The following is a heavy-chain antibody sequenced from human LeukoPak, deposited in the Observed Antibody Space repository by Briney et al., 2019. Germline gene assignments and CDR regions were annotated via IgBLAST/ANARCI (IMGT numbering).Heavy chain of an antibody. Sequence: SETLSLTCAVYGGSFSGYYWSWIRQPPGKGLEWIGEINHSGSTNYNPSLKRRVTISVDTSKNQFSLKLSSVTAADTAVYYCASLGDYGYYYYGMDVWGQGTTVTVSS. J-gene: IGHJ6*02. CDR3: ASLGDYGYYYYGMDV. CDR2: INHSGST. V-gene: IGHV4-34*01. D-gene: IGHD4-17*01. CDR1: GGSFSGYY.